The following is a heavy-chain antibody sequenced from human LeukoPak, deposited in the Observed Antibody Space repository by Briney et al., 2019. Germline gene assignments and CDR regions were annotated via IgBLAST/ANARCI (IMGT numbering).Heavy chain of an antibody. V-gene: IGHV3-48*04. D-gene: IGHD3-22*01. J-gene: IGHJ4*02. CDR2: ISSSGSTI. CDR1: GFTFSSYG. CDR3: AREYGDSSGYFDPRGDY. Sequence: GRSLRLSCAASGFTFSSYGMHWVRQAPGKGLEWVSYISSSGSTIYYADSVKGRFTISRDNAKKSMYLQMNSLRAEDTAVYYCAREYGDSSGYFDPRGDYWGQGTLVTVSS.